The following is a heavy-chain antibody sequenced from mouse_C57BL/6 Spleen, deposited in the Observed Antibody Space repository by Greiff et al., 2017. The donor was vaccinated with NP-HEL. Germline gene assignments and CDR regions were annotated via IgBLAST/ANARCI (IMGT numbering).Heavy chain of an antibody. CDR2: INYDGSST. J-gene: IGHJ2*01. D-gene: IGHD4-1*01. Sequence: EVQLVESEGGLVQPGSSMKLSCTASGFTFSDYYMAWVRQVPEKGLEWVANINYDGSSTYYLDSLKSRFIISRDNAKNILYLQMSSLKSEDTATYYWAKKTNWGCDYWRQETTLTVSS. CDR3: AKKTNWGCDY. CDR1: GFTFSDYY. V-gene: IGHV5-16*01.